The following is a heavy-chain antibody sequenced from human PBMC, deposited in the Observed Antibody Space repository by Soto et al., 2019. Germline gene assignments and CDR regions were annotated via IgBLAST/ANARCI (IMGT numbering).Heavy chain of an antibody. J-gene: IGHJ4*02. Sequence: SETLSLTFAVYGGSFSGYYGSWIRQPPGKGLEWIGEINHSGSTNYNPSLRSRVTISVDTSKNQFSLKLSSVTAADTAVYYCARPAFSCCSRYIRDFDYLGQGTLVTVSS. CDR3: ARPAFSCCSRYIRDFDY. CDR2: INHSGST. CDR1: GGSFSGYY. D-gene: IGHD2-2*01. V-gene: IGHV4-34*01.